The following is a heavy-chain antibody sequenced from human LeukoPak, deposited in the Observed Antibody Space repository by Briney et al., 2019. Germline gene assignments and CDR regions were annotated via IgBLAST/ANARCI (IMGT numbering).Heavy chain of an antibody. Sequence: SETLSLTCTVSGGSISSYYWSWIRQPPGKGLEWIGYIYYSGSTNYNPSLKSRVTISVDTSKNQFSLKLSSVTAADTAVYYCARHGWSRYSSSWYYFDYWGQGTLVTVSS. V-gene: IGHV4-59*08. CDR3: ARHGWSRYSSSWYYFDY. CDR2: IYYSGST. J-gene: IGHJ4*02. D-gene: IGHD6-13*01. CDR1: GGSISSYY.